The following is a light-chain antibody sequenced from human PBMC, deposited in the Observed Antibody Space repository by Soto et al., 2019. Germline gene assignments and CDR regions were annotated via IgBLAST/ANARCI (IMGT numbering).Light chain of an antibody. Sequence: QSVLTQPPSVSGSPGQWVTISCTGSSSNIGEGYDVPWYQQLPGRAPKLLIYGNTNRPSGVTDRFSGSKSGTSASLAITGLHAEDADYYYCLSSDSSLRVVFGGGTKLTVL. CDR1: SSNIGEGYD. CDR3: LSSDSSLRVV. V-gene: IGLV1-40*01. CDR2: GNT. J-gene: IGLJ2*01.